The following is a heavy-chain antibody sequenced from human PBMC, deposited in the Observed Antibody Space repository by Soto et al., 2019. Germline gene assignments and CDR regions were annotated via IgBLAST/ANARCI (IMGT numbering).Heavy chain of an antibody. CDR2: IYPGDSDT. V-gene: IGHV5-51*01. D-gene: IGHD1-26*01. Sequence: GESLKISCKGSGYIFTSYWIDWVRQMPGKDLEWMGIIYPGDSDTKYSPSFQGLVTISADRSISTAYLHLSSLKASDTAIYYCAIEEYSGSDRQAALGVWGRVNTGTF. CDR1: GYIFTSYW. J-gene: IGHJ6*01. CDR3: AIEEYSGSDRQAALGV.